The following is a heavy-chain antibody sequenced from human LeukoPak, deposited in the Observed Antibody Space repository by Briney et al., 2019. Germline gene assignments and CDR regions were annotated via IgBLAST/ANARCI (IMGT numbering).Heavy chain of an antibody. CDR3: ARGNTLQADAFDI. J-gene: IGHJ3*02. CDR2: IYTSGST. Sequence: PSETLSLTCTVSGGSISSYYWSWIWQPPGKGLEWIGYIYTSGSTNYNPSLKSRVTISVDTSKNQFSLKLSSVTAADTAVYYCARGNTLQADAFDIWGQGTMVTVSS. D-gene: IGHD4-11*01. V-gene: IGHV4-4*09. CDR1: GGSISSYY.